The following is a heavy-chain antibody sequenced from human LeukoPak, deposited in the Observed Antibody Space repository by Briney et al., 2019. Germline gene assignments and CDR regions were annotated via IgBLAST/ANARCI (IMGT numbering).Heavy chain of an antibody. CDR2: ISGSGGST. CDR1: GFTFSSYA. J-gene: IGHJ4*02. Sequence: GGSLRLSCAASGFTFSSYAMSWVRQAPGKGLEWVSAISGSGGSTYYADSVKGRFTISRDNSKNTLYLQMNSLGAEDTAVYYCATTIFGVVKPADYWGQGTLATVSS. D-gene: IGHD3-3*01. CDR3: ATTIFGVVKPADY. V-gene: IGHV3-23*01.